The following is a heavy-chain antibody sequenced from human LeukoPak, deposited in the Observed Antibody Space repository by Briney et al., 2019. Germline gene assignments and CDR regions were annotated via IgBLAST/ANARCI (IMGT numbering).Heavy chain of an antibody. CDR3: AKDKAAAGFDY. CDR2: IGPSGTAI. CDR1: GFTFSSYA. D-gene: IGHD6-13*01. Sequence: GGSLRLSCAASGFTFSSYAMNWVRQAPGRGLEWVSYIGPSGTAIYYADSVKGRITISRDNSKNTLYLQMNSLRAEDTAVYYCAKDKAAAGFDYWGQGTLVTVSS. J-gene: IGHJ4*02. V-gene: IGHV3-48*01.